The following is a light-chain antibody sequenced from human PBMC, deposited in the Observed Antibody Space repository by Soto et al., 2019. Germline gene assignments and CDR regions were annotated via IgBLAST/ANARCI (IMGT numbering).Light chain of an antibody. Sequence: EIELTQSPATLSLAPGERVTLSCRASESVSTNLAWYQQTAGQAPRLLIYGASTRATGIPDRFSGSGSGTDFTLTISRLEPEDFSVYFCQQYGSSPRTFGQGTKVDNK. CDR3: QQYGSSPRT. J-gene: IGKJ1*01. CDR1: ESVSTN. V-gene: IGKV3-20*01. CDR2: GAS.